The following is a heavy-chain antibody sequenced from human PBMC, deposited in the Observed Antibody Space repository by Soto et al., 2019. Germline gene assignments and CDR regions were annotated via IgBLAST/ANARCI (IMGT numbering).Heavy chain of an antibody. D-gene: IGHD6-13*01. Sequence: QAQLVQSGAEVKKPGSSVKVSCKASGGTFSSYAISWVRQAPGQGLEWMGGIIPIFGTANYAQKFQGRVTITADESTSTAYMELSSLRSEDTAVYYCAREKRPYSSPGIWFDPWGQGTLVTVSS. V-gene: IGHV1-69*01. CDR2: IIPIFGTA. CDR3: AREKRPYSSPGIWFDP. J-gene: IGHJ5*02. CDR1: GGTFSSYA.